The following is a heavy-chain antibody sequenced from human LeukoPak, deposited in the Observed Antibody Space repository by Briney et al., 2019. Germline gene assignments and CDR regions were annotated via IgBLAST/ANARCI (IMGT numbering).Heavy chain of an antibody. CDR2: FEPEDGET. V-gene: IGHV1-24*01. D-gene: IGHD5-24*01. J-gene: IGHJ3*02. CDR1: GYTLTELS. CDR3: ATGLGYRVRVTDPDAFDI. Sequence: ASVKVSCKVSGYTLTELSMHWVRQAPGKGLEWMGGFEPEDGETIYAQKFQGRVTMTEDTSTDTAYMELSSLRSEDTAVYYCATGLGYRVRVTDPDAFDIWGQGTMVTVSS.